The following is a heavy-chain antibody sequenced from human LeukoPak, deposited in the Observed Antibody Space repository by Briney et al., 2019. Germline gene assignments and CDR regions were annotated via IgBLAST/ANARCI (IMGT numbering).Heavy chain of an antibody. Sequence: GGSLRLSCAASGFTFSSYGMHWVRQAPGKGLEWVAVISYDGSNKYYADSVKGRFTISRDNSKNTLYLQMNSLRAENTAVYYCAKGAMVITFGGVIDGGYYFDYWGQGTLVTVSS. V-gene: IGHV3-30*18. CDR2: ISYDGSNK. CDR1: GFTFSSYG. D-gene: IGHD3-16*02. J-gene: IGHJ4*02. CDR3: AKGAMVITFGGVIDGGYYFDY.